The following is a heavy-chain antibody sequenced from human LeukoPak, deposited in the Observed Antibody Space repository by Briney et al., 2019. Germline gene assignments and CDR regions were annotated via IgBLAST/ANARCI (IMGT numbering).Heavy chain of an antibody. CDR2: VKSKTDGGTT. J-gene: IGHJ4*02. Sequence: GGSLRLSCAASGFTFSNAWMSWVRQAPGKGLEWVGRVKSKTDGGTTDYAAPVKGRFTISRDDSKNTLYLQMNSLKTEDTAVYYCTTDVEMATIVDYWGQGTLVTVSS. CDR3: TTDVEMATIVDY. CDR1: GFTFSNAW. V-gene: IGHV3-15*01. D-gene: IGHD5-24*01.